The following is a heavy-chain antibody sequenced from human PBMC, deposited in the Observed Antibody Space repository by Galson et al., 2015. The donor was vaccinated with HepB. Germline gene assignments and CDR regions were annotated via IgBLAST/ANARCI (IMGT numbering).Heavy chain of an antibody. CDR1: GFTFSNAW. D-gene: IGHD3-22*01. V-gene: IGHV3-15*07. Sequence: SLRLSCAASGFTFSNAWMNWVRQAPGKGLEWVGRIKSKTDGGTTDYAAPVKGRFTISRDDSKNTLYLQMNSLKTEDTAVYYCTTCPDDSSGYYRKSYYYYGMDVWGQGTTVTVSS. J-gene: IGHJ6*02. CDR2: IKSKTDGGTT. CDR3: TTCPDDSSGYYRKSYYYYGMDV.